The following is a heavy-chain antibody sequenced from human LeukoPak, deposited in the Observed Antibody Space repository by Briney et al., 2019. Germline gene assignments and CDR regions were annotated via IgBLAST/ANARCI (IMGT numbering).Heavy chain of an antibody. D-gene: IGHD2-15*01. J-gene: IGHJ4*02. CDR3: TTLLHCSGGSCYLYYFDY. CDR1: GFTFSNAW. Sequence: GGSLRLSCAASGFTFSNAWMSWVRQAPGKGLEWVGRIKSKTDGGTTDYAAPVKGRFTISRDESKNTLYLQMNSLKTEDTAVYYCTTLLHCSGGSCYLYYFDYWGQGTLVTVSS. CDR2: IKSKTDGGTT. V-gene: IGHV3-15*01.